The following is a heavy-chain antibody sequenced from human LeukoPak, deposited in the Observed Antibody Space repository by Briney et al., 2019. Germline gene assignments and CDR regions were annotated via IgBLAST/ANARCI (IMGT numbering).Heavy chain of an antibody. CDR3: ARRPGDYSNFNWFGP. J-gene: IGHJ5*02. CDR2: IYYSGST. CDR1: GGSISSYY. D-gene: IGHD4-11*01. Sequence: PSETLSLTCTVSGGSISSYYWSWIRQPPGKGLEWIGYIYYSGSTNYNPSLKSRVTISVDTSKNQFSLKLSSVTAADTAVYYCARRPGDYSNFNWFGPWGQGTLVTVS. V-gene: IGHV4-59*08.